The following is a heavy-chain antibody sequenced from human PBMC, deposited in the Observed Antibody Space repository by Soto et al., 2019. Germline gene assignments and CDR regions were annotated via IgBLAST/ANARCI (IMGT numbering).Heavy chain of an antibody. Sequence: EVQLVESGGGLVKPGGSLRLSCAASGFTFSSYSMNWVRQAPGKGLEWVSSISSSSSYIYYADSVKGRFTISRDNAKNSLYRPMNSLRAEDTAVYYCARGKEQQLVVPAYYYYGMDVWGQGTTVTVSS. V-gene: IGHV3-21*01. CDR2: ISSSSSYI. CDR1: GFTFSSYS. D-gene: IGHD6-13*01. J-gene: IGHJ6*02. CDR3: ARGKEQQLVVPAYYYYGMDV.